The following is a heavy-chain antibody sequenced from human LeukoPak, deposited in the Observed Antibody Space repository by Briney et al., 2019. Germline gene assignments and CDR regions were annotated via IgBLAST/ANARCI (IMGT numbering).Heavy chain of an antibody. CDR1: GGSISSYY. CDR2: IYYSGST. J-gene: IGHJ6*03. CDR3: ARVRYYYYMDV. V-gene: IGHV4-59*01. Sequence: KASETLSLTCTVSGGSISSYYWSWIRQPPGKGLEWIGYIYYSGSTTYNPSLKSRVTISVDTSKNQFSLKLSSMTAADTAVYYCARVRYYYYMDVWGKGTTVTVSS.